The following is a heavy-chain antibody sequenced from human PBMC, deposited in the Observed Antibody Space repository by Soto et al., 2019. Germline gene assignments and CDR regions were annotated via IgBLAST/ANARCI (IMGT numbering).Heavy chain of an antibody. J-gene: IGHJ4*02. V-gene: IGHV1-18*04. D-gene: IGHD1-26*01. CDR2: ISAYNGNT. Sequence: QIHLVQSGAEVKKPGASVKVSCKTSGYTFSNYGISWVRQAPGQGLEWKGWISAYNGNTNYAQKFQDRVTMTTDTSTDTAYMELRTLRSDDTAVYYCTTYTGNYSVLDYWGQGTLVTVSS. CDR1: GYTFSNYG. CDR3: TTYTGNYSVLDY.